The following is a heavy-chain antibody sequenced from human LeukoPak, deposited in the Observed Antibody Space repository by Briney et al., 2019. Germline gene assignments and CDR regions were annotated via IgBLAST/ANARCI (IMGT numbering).Heavy chain of an antibody. J-gene: IGHJ4*02. CDR2: IYYSEST. CDR3: ARGLRYFDWLLKGEYYFDY. V-gene: IGHV4-59*08. CDR1: GGSISSYY. Sequence: PSETLSLTCTVSGGSISSYYWSWIRQPPGKGLEWIGYIYYSESTSYNAALKSRVTISVDTSKNQFSLKLSSVTAADTAVCYCARGLRYFDWLLKGEYYFDYWGQGTLVTVSS. D-gene: IGHD3-9*01.